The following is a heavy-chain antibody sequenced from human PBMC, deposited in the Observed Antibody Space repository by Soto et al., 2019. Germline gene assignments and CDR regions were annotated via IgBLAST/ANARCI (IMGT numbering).Heavy chain of an antibody. J-gene: IGHJ5*02. CDR3: ARRQSSPWFDP. CDR2: IYYSGST. D-gene: IGHD2-15*01. CDR1: GGSLSSSSYY. Sequence: PSETLSLTSTVSGGSLSSSSYYWGWIRQPPGKGLEWIGNIYYSGSTYYNPSLKSRVTISVDTSKNQFSLKLSSVTAADTAVYYCARRQSSPWFDPWGQGTLVTVSS. V-gene: IGHV4-39*01.